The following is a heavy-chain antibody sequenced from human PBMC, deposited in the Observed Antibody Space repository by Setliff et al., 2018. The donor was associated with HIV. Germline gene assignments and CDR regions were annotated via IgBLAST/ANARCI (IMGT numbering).Heavy chain of an antibody. D-gene: IGHD1-26*01. CDR1: GFTFSSAW. V-gene: IGHV3-7*03. CDR3: VRDPIEGSPDYFDY. J-gene: IGHJ4*02. Sequence: PGGSLRLSCAASGFTFSSAWMGWVRQAPAKGLEWVANISPDGSATYYVDSVKGRFTISRDNSRNTLFLQMNNLRPEDTATYYCVRDPIEGSPDYFDYWGQGALVTVSS. CDR2: ISPDGSAT.